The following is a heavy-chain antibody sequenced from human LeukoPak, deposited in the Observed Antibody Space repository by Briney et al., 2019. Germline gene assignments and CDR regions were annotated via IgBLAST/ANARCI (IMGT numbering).Heavy chain of an antibody. CDR2: IYYSGST. CDR3: ARHHQRVPAAIFDY. D-gene: IGHD2-2*02. CDR1: GGSISSTSYY. J-gene: IGHJ4*02. V-gene: IGHV4-39*01. Sequence: SETLSLTCTVSGGSISSTSYYWGWIRQPPGKGLEWIGSIYYSGSTYYNPSLKSRVTISVDTSKNQFSLKLSSVTAADTAVYYCARHHQRVPAAIFDYWGQGTLVTVSS.